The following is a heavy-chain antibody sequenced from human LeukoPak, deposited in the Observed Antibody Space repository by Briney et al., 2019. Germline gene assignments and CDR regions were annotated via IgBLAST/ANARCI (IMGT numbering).Heavy chain of an antibody. CDR2: ISSSSSYI. D-gene: IGHD5-18*01. Sequence: GGSLRLSCAASGFTFSSYSMNWVRQAPGKGLEWVSSISSSSSYIYYADSVKGRFTISRDNAKNSLYLQMDSLRAEETAVYYCASFTSGYSYGGDYWGQGTLVTVSS. V-gene: IGHV3-21*01. CDR1: GFTFSSYS. J-gene: IGHJ4*02. CDR3: ASFTSGYSYGGDY.